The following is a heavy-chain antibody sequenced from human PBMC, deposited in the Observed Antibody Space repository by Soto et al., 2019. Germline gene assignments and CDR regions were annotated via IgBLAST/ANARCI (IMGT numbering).Heavy chain of an antibody. CDR3: AKDPLLKAGRYYDYGMDV. CDR2: ISYDGSNK. J-gene: IGHJ6*02. V-gene: IGHV3-30*18. CDR1: GFTFSSYG. Sequence: QVQLVESGGGVVQPGRSLRLSCAASGFTFSSYGMHWVRQAPGKGLEWVAVISYDGSNKYYADSVKGRFTISRDNSKNPLYLQMNSLRAEDTAVYYCAKDPLLKAGRYYDYGMDVWGQGTTVTVSS. D-gene: IGHD6-19*01.